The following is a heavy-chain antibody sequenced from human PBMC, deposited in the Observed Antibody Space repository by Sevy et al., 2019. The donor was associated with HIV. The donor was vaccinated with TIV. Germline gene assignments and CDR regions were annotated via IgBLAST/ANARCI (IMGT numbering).Heavy chain of an antibody. D-gene: IGHD2-2*01. CDR1: GLSLSDYW. V-gene: IGHV3-74*01. CDR3: VRSRTGGNFDY. J-gene: IGHJ4*02. CDR2: IDSGGSTT. Sequence: GGSLRLSCTASGLSLSDYWLHWVRQAPGKGLVWVSRIDSGGSTTDYADSVKGRFTISRDNGKNSLFLQMSSLRAEDTALYYCVRSRTGGNFDYSGQGTLVTVSS.